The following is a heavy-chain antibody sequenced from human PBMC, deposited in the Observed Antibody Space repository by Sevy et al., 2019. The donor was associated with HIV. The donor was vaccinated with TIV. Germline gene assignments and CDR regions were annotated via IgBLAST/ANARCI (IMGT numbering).Heavy chain of an antibody. D-gene: IGHD3-22*01. CDR1: GFTFSNYA. V-gene: IGHV3-33*01. J-gene: IGHJ4*02. CDR3: ARGGYYYDNAAYYALDS. Sequence: GGSLRLSCAATGFTFSNYAMHWVRQAPGKGMEWVAIIWSDGAYQYHGDSVKGRFTISRDNSKNTLYLQMNKVRVDDTAVYYCARGGYYYDNAAYYALDSWGQGTLVTVSS. CDR2: IWSDGAYQ.